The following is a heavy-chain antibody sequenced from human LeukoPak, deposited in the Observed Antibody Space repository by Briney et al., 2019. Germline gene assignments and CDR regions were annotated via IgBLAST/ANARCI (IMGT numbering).Heavy chain of an antibody. D-gene: IGHD3-10*01. CDR1: GFTFSSYA. Sequence: SGGSLRLSCAASGFTFSSYAMGWVRQAPGKGLEWVSAISGSGGSTYYADSVKGRFTISRDNSKNTLYLQMNSLRAEDTAVYYCAKGPYYYGSGSYSDYWGQGTLVTVSS. V-gene: IGHV3-23*01. CDR3: AKGPYYYGSGSYSDY. CDR2: ISGSGGST. J-gene: IGHJ4*02.